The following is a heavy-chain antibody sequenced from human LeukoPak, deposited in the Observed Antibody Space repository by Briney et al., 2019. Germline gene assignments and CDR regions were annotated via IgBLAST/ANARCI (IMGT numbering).Heavy chain of an antibody. CDR2: ISWNSGSI. CDR1: GFTFDDYA. V-gene: IGHV3-9*01. CDR3: ARGGISSSGRGDYYFDY. J-gene: IGHJ4*02. Sequence: GGSLRLSCAASGFTFDDYAMHWVRQAPGKGLEWVSGISWNSGSIGYADSVKGRFTISRDNAKNSLYLQMNSLRAEDTTLYYCARGGISSSGRGDYYFDYWGQGTLVTVSS. D-gene: IGHD6-19*01.